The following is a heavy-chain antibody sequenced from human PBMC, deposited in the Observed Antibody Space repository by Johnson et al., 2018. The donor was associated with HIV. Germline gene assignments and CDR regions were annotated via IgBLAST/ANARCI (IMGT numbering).Heavy chain of an antibody. J-gene: IGHJ3*02. CDR2: IYSGGNT. Sequence: VLLVESGGGLVQPGRSLRLSCAASGFTFDDYAMHWVRQAPGKGLEWVSVIYSGGNTYYADSVRGRFTISRDNSKNTLYLQMNSLRAEDTAVYHCAKDSGANWNYGAFDIWGQGTMVTVSS. V-gene: IGHV3-66*01. CDR3: AKDSGANWNYGAFDI. CDR1: GFTFDDYA. D-gene: IGHD1-7*01.